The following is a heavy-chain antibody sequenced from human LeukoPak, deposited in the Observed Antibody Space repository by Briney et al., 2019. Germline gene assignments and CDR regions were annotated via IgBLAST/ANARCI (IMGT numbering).Heavy chain of an antibody. V-gene: IGHV3-21*01. Sequence: GGSLRLSCAASGFTFSSYTMNWVRQAPGKGLEYVSSISSSSSHIYYADSVKGRFTISRDNTKSSLYLQMNSLRAEDTAVYYCAREDYYYYGMDVWGQGTTVTVSS. CDR1: GFTFSSYT. CDR3: AREDYYYYGMDV. CDR2: ISSSSSHI. J-gene: IGHJ6*02.